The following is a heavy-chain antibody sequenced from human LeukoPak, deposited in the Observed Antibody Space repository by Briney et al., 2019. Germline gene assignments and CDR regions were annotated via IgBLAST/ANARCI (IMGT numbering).Heavy chain of an antibody. Sequence: ASVKVSCKASGYTFTGYYMHWVRQAPGQGLEWMGWINPNSGGTNYAQKFQGRVTMTRDTSISTAYMELSRLRSDDTAVYYCARGPLGGNYSYYYYYMDVWGKGTTVTVSS. J-gene: IGHJ6*03. CDR3: ARGPLGGNYSYYYYYMDV. CDR2: INPNSGGT. CDR1: GYTFTGYY. D-gene: IGHD1-26*01. V-gene: IGHV1-2*02.